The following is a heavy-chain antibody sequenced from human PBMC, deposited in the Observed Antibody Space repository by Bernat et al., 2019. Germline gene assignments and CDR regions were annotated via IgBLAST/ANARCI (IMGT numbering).Heavy chain of an antibody. J-gene: IGHJ3*02. CDR3: ARECSGGSCYGRDAFDI. CDR1: GGSISSGDYY. V-gene: IGHV4-30-4*02. CDR2: IYYSGST. D-gene: IGHD2-15*01. Sequence: GGSISSGDYYWSWIRQPPWKGLEWIGYIYYSGSTYYNPSLKSRVTISVDTSKNQFSLKLSSVTAADTAVYYCARECSGGSCYGRDAFDIGGKGK.